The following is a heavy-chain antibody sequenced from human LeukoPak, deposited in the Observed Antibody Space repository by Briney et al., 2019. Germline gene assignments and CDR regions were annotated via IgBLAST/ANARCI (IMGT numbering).Heavy chain of an antibody. Sequence: GGALRLSCAASGFTFSRYAMSWVRQAPGKGLEWVSSVSTDGDTYHTDSVKGRFTISRDVSRNTPFLQMISLRAEDTALYYCARSRSGSVAGTSDYWGQGTLVIVSS. D-gene: IGHD6-19*01. CDR2: VSTDGDT. CDR1: GFTFSRYA. CDR3: ARSRSGSVAGTSDY. J-gene: IGHJ4*02. V-gene: IGHV3-23*01.